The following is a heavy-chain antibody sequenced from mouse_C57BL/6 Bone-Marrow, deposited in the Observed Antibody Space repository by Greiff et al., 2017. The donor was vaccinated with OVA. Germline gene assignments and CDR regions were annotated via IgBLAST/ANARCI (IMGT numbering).Heavy chain of an antibody. CDR2: IHPSDSDT. J-gene: IGHJ4*01. CDR1: GYTFTSYW. D-gene: IGHD1-1*01. Sequence: LVEPGASVKVSCKASGYTFTSYWMHWVKQRPGQGLEWIGRIHPSDSDTNYNQKFKGKATLTVDKSSSTAYMQLSSLTSEDSAVYYCAMPPPYYGSRDAMDYWGQGTSVTVSS. CDR3: AMPPPYYGSRDAMDY. V-gene: IGHV1-74*01.